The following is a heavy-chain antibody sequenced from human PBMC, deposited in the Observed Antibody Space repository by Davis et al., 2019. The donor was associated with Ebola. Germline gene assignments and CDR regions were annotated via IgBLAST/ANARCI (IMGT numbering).Heavy chain of an antibody. V-gene: IGHV4-39*01. D-gene: IGHD6-13*01. J-gene: IGHJ4*02. CDR1: GGSISSSSYY. CDR2: IYYSGST. Sequence: GSLRLSCTVSGGSISSSSYYWGWIRQPPGKGLEWIGSIYYSGSTYYNPSLKSRVTISVDTSKNQFSLKRSSVTAADTAVYYCARQTGLAAAGRGVDYWGQGTLVTVSS. CDR3: ARQTGLAAAGRGVDY.